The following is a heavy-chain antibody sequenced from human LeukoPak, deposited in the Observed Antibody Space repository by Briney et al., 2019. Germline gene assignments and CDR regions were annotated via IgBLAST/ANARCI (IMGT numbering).Heavy chain of an antibody. V-gene: IGHV3-23*01. Sequence: GGSLRLSCAASGFDFSTYGMSWVRQAPGKGLEWVSVISGSGGSTNYADSVKGRFTISRDNSKNTLYLQMNSLRTEDTAVYYCGVYSSSWHDYWGQGTLVTVSS. CDR3: GVYSSSWHDY. D-gene: IGHD6-13*01. J-gene: IGHJ4*02. CDR2: ISGSGGST. CDR1: GFDFSTYG.